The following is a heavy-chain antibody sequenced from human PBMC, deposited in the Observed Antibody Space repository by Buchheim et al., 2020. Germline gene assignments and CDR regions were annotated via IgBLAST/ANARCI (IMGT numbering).Heavy chain of an antibody. CDR2: ISSSSSSI. V-gene: IGHV3-21*01. J-gene: IGHJ4*02. CDR3: ARELYWEIAAAGTGVADY. Sequence: DVQLVESGGGLVKPGGSLRLSCAVSGFTFSSYSMNWVRQAPGKGLEWVSSISSSSSSIYYVGSVKGRFTISRDNAKNSLYLQMNSLRAEDTAVYYCARELYWEIAAAGTGVADYWGQGTL. CDR1: GFTFSSYS. D-gene: IGHD6-13*01.